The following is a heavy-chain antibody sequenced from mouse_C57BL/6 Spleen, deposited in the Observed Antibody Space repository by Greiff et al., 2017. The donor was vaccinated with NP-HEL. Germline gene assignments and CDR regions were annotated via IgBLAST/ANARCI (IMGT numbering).Heavy chain of an antibody. CDR3: ARDRSNYYAMDY. Sequence: ESGPGLVKPSQSLSLTCSVTGYSITSGYYWNWIRQFPGNKLEWMGYISYDGSNNYNPSLKNRISITRDTSKNQFFLKLNSVTTEDTATYNCARDRSNYYAMDYWGQGTSVTVSS. J-gene: IGHJ4*01. CDR2: ISYDGSN. CDR1: GYSITSGYY. V-gene: IGHV3-6*01. D-gene: IGHD2-5*01.